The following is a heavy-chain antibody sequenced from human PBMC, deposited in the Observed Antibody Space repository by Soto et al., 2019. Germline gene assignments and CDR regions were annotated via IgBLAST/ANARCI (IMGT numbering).Heavy chain of an antibody. Sequence: ASVKVSCKASGYTFIDYFLHWFRQAPGQGPEWVGWINPKNGDTKYSQNFQGRVTMTRDTSIDTVYMELSRLQSDDTTIYYCARGPSHGAFDYWGQGTLVTVSS. D-gene: IGHD5-18*01. CDR3: ARGPSHGAFDY. V-gene: IGHV1-2*02. CDR2: INPKNGDT. J-gene: IGHJ4*02. CDR1: GYTFIDYF.